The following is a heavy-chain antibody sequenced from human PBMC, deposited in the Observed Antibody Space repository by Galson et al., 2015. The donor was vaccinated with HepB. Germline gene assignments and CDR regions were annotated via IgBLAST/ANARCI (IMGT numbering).Heavy chain of an antibody. J-gene: IGHJ2*01. Sequence: ALRLSCAASGLTFSTYWMNWGRQAPGKGLEWVASIKQDGSETYHVDSVKGRFTISRDNAQNSVYLQMSSLTAEDTAVVYCVRPPPIIPGGAPLELDLWGRGPPV. CDR3: VRPPPIIPGGAPLELDL. CDR1: GLTFSTYW. D-gene: IGHD1-1*01. V-gene: IGHV3-7*01. CDR2: IKQDGSET.